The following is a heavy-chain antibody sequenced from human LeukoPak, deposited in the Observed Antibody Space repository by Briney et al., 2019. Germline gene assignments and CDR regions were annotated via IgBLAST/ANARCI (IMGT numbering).Heavy chain of an antibody. CDR3: AKGGPYYDSSGYYYNYFDY. D-gene: IGHD3-22*01. V-gene: IGHV3-48*01. CDR2: ISSSSSTI. Sequence: GGSLRLSCAASGFTFSSYSMNWVRQAPGKGLEWVSYISSSSSTIYYADSVKGRFTISRDNSKNTLYLQMNSLRAEDTAVYYCAKGGPYYDSSGYYYNYFDYWGQGTLVTVSS. J-gene: IGHJ4*02. CDR1: GFTFSSYS.